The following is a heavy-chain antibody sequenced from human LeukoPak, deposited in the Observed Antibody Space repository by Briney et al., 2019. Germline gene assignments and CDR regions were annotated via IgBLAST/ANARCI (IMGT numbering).Heavy chain of an antibody. J-gene: IGHJ4*02. CDR2: IYYSGST. CDR3: ARVELGAFDY. Sequence: SGTLSLTCTVSGDSISSGGYYWSWIRQHPGKGLEWIGYIYYSGSTYYNPSLKSRVTISVDTSKNQFSLKLSSVTAADTAVYYCARVELGAFDYWGQGTLVTVSS. V-gene: IGHV4-31*03. CDR1: GDSISSGGYY. D-gene: IGHD7-27*01.